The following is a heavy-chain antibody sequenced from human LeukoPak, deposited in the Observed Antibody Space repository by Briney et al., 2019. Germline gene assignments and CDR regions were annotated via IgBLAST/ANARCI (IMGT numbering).Heavy chain of an antibody. V-gene: IGHV4-59*01. J-gene: IGHJ4*02. Sequence: SETLSLTCTVSGGSISSYYWSWIRQPPGKGLEWIGYIYYSGSINYNPSLKSRVTISVDTSKNQFSLKLSSVTAADTAVYYCARVDTAMVGYFDYWGQGTLVTVSS. CDR2: IYYSGSI. CDR1: GGSISSYY. CDR3: ARVDTAMVGYFDY. D-gene: IGHD5-18*01.